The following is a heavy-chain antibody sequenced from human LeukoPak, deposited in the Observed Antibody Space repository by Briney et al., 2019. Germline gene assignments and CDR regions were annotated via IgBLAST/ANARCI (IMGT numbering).Heavy chain of an antibody. Sequence: GGSLRLSXAASGFTFSDYYMSWIRQAPGKGLEWVSYISSSGSTIYYADSVKGRFTISRDNAKNSLYLQMNSLRAEDTAVYYCASMGDYTLLDYWGQGTLVTVSS. CDR3: ASMGDYTLLDY. CDR2: ISSSGSTI. D-gene: IGHD4-17*01. V-gene: IGHV3-11*04. CDR1: GFTFSDYY. J-gene: IGHJ4*02.